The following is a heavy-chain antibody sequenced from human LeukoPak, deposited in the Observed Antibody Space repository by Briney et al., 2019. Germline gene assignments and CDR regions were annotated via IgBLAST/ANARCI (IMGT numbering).Heavy chain of an antibody. J-gene: IGHJ4*02. D-gene: IGHD2/OR15-2a*01. V-gene: IGHV4-34*01. Sequence: SETLSLTCAVYGGSFRGNYWSWFRQSPGKGLEWIGEINHSGSTNYNPSLKSRLSISEDTSKKQISLKVTSVTAADTAVYYCATGNSTVADYWGQGTLVTVSS. CDR2: INHSGST. CDR1: GGSFRGNY. CDR3: ATGNSTVADY.